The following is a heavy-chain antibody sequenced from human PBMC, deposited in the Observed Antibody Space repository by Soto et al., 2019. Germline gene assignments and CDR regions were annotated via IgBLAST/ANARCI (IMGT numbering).Heavy chain of an antibody. J-gene: IGHJ4*02. Sequence: QLHLQESGSGLVKPSQTLSLTCAVSGGSISSGGYSWSWIRRPPGKGLNYIGYIYHSGSTYSNPSLKSRVTISVDRSKNQFSLKLSSVTAADTAVYYCARVRSGWGIDYWGQGTLVTVSS. CDR3: ARVRSGWGIDY. CDR2: IYHSGST. V-gene: IGHV4-30-2*01. CDR1: GGSISSGGYS. D-gene: IGHD6-19*01.